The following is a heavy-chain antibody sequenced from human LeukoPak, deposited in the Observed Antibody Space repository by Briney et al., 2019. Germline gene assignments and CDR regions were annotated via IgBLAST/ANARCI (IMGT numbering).Heavy chain of an antibody. CDR3: AKDYDILTGYPTSFDY. CDR1: GFTFSNYA. V-gene: IGHV3-23*01. D-gene: IGHD3-9*01. J-gene: IGHJ4*02. CDR2: ISGSGGST. Sequence: GGSLRLSCAASGFTFSNYAMSWVRQAPGKGLEWVSAISGSGGSTYYADSVKGRFTISRDNSKNTLYLQMNSLRAEDTAVYYCAKDYDILTGYPTSFDYWGQGTLVTVSS.